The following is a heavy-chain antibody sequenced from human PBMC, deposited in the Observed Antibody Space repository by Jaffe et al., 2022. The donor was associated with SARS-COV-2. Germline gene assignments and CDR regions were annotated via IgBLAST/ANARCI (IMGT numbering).Heavy chain of an antibody. D-gene: IGHD4-17*01. Sequence: QVQLQESGPGLVKPSGTLSLTCVVSGGSISSSKWWSWVRQTPGKGLEWIGEIYDNGSTYYNPSLKSRVTISVDKSKNQFSLKLSSVTAADTAVYYCARDFESVYGGPFDPWGQGTLVTVSS. CDR1: GGSISSSKW. J-gene: IGHJ5*02. CDR3: ARDFESVYGGPFDP. CDR2: IYDNGST. V-gene: IGHV4-4*02.